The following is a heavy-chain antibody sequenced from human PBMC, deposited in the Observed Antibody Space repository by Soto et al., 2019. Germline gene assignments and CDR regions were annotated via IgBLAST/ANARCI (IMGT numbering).Heavy chain of an antibody. D-gene: IGHD4-17*01. CDR1: GGSISSYY. CDR2: IYYSGST. V-gene: IGHV4-59*01. CDR3: ARDHGDYPQFYYGMDV. J-gene: IGHJ6*02. Sequence: SETLSLTCTVSGGSISSYYWSWIRQPPGKGLEWIGYIYYSGSTNYNPSLKSRVTISVDTSKNQFSLKLSSVTAADTAVYYCARDHGDYPQFYYGMDVWGQGTTVTVSS.